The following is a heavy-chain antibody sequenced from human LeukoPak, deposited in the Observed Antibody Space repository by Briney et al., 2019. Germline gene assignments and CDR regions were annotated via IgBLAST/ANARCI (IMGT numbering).Heavy chain of an antibody. CDR1: GFTFSDYY. Sequence: GGSLRLSCAASGFTFSDYYMSWIRQAPGKGLEWVSYISSSGSTIYYADSVKGRFTISRDNSKNTLYLQMNSLRAEDTAVYYCAKVPIYSTSSYWGQGTLVTVSS. J-gene: IGHJ4*02. CDR2: ISSSGSTI. D-gene: IGHD6-6*01. V-gene: IGHV3-11*04. CDR3: AKVPIYSTSSY.